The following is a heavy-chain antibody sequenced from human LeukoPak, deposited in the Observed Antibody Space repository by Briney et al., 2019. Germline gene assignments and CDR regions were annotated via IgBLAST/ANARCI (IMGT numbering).Heavy chain of an antibody. J-gene: IGHJ5*02. V-gene: IGHV4-4*07. CDR2: VYTSGST. CDR1: GGSISSYY. Sequence: SETLSLTCTVSGGSISSYYWSWIRQPAGKGLEWIGRVYTSGSTNYNPSLKSRVTMSVDTSKNQFSLKLSSVTAADTAVYYCAGTEPPTGNYNWFDPWGQGTLVTVAS. D-gene: IGHD1-14*01. CDR3: AGTEPPTGNYNWFDP.